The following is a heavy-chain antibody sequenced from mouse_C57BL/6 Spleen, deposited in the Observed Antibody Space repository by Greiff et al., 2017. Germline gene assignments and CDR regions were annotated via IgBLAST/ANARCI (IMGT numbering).Heavy chain of an antibody. Sequence: EVKLMESGGGLVQPGASMKLSCAASGFTFSDAWMDWVRQSPEQGLEWVAEIRNKANNPATYYAESVKGRFTISRDDSKSSVYLQMISLRAEDTGIYYCAADYYGSSYYFDYWGQGTTLTVSS. CDR3: AADYYGSSYYFDY. J-gene: IGHJ2*01. V-gene: IGHV6-6*01. CDR1: GFTFSDAW. D-gene: IGHD1-1*01. CDR2: IRNKANNPAT.